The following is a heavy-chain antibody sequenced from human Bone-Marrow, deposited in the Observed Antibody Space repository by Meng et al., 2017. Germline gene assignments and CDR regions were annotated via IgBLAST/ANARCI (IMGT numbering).Heavy chain of an antibody. CDR3: ARSLSDGDAFGGVQIDY. Sequence: ASVKVSCKASGYTFTGYYMHWVRQAPGQGLEWMGRINPNSGGTSYAQKFQGRVTMTRDTSINTAYMELSRLRSDDTAVYYCARSLSDGDAFGGVQIDYWGQGTLVTVSS. J-gene: IGHJ4*02. CDR2: INPNSGGT. D-gene: IGHD3-16*01. CDR1: GYTFTGYY. V-gene: IGHV1-2*06.